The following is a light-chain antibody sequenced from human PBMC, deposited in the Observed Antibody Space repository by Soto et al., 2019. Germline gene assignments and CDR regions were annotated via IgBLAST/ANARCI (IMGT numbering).Light chain of an antibody. Sequence: QSALTQPRSVSGSPGQSVTISCTGTSSDVGGYNYVSWYQQHPGKAPKLMIYDVSKRPSGVPDRFSASKSGNTASLTISGLQAEDEADYYCCSFAGSFTDVFGTGTKVTAL. CDR3: CSFAGSFTDV. J-gene: IGLJ1*01. CDR1: SSDVGGYNY. V-gene: IGLV2-11*01. CDR2: DVS.